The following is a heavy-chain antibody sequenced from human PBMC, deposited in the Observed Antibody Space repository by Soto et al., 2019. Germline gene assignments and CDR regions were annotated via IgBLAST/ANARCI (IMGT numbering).Heavy chain of an antibody. CDR3: ARVGSGFKWAFDI. CDR2: INPSGGST. Sequence: SVPVSLQASLSTDPRSYMDLVRQSPGQGLEWMGIINPSGGSTSYAQKFQGRVTMTRDTSTSTVYMELSSLRSEDTAVYSCARVGSGFKWAFDIRGQGTRVTVSS. CDR1: LSTDPRSY. J-gene: IGHJ3*02. V-gene: IGHV1-46*03. D-gene: IGHD1-26*01.